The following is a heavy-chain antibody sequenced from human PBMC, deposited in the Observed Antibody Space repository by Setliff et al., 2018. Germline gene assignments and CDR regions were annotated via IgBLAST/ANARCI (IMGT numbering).Heavy chain of an antibody. J-gene: IGHJ4*02. CDR3: ASSPTFGGVIVDY. CDR1: AGSISSGSYY. CDR2: IYTSGST. Sequence: SETLSLTCTVSAGSISSGSYYWSWIRQPAGKGLEWIGHIYTSGSTNYNPSLKSRVTISVDTSKNQFSLKLSSVTAADTAVYYCASSPTFGGVIVDYWGQGTLVTVSS. D-gene: IGHD3-16*02. V-gene: IGHV4-61*09.